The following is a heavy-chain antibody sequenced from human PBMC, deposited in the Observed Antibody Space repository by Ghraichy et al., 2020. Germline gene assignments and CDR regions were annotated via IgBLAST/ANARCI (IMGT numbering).Heavy chain of an antibody. CDR2: IRYDGKNK. J-gene: IGHJ4*02. CDR3: TKERDLYGSGSYFNYYFDF. Sequence: GRSLRLSCAASGFIFSTYGMHWVRQAPGKGLEWVAFIRYDGKNKDYADSVKGRYTISRDNSNNTLYLQMDSLRAEDSATYYCTKERDLYGSGSYFNYYFDFWAQGTQVTVSS. CDR1: GFIFSTYG. D-gene: IGHD3-10*01. V-gene: IGHV3-30*02.